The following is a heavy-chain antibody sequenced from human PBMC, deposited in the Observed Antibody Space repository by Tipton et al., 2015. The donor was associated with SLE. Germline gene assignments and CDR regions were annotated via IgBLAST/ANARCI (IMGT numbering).Heavy chain of an antibody. D-gene: IGHD2-15*01. V-gene: IGHV4-61*02. Sequence: TLSLTCTVSGGSISSGSYYWNWIRQPAGKGLESIGRIHVSGNSNYNPSLASRVTMSVDTSRNQFSLNLDSVTAADSAVYFCARHCSGAGCTHRSVFYGMDVWGQGTTVTVSS. CDR3: ARHCSGAGCTHRSVFYGMDV. CDR1: GGSISSGSYY. J-gene: IGHJ6*02. CDR2: IHVSGNS.